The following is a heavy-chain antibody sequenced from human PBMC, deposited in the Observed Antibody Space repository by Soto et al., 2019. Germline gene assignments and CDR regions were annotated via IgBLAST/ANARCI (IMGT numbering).Heavy chain of an antibody. J-gene: IGHJ4*02. Sequence: EVQLVESGGGLIQPGGSLRLSCVASGFTVSSNYMSWVRQAPGKGLEWVSAISGSGGSTYYADSVKGRFTISRDNSKNTLYLQMNSLRAEDTAVYYCAKDRAAYGDRPYYFDYWGQGTLVTVSS. V-gene: IGHV3-23*04. CDR2: ISGSGGST. CDR1: GFTVSSNY. D-gene: IGHD4-17*01. CDR3: AKDRAAYGDRPYYFDY.